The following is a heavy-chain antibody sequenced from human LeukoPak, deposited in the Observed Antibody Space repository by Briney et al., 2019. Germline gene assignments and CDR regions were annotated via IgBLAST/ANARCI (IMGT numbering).Heavy chain of an antibody. CDR1: YDSIGTYL. Sequence: PSETLSLTCTVSYDSIGTYLWNWVRQPAGKGLEWIGRIFASGSTFYSPSLKSRVTMSVDTSKSQFSLKLNSVTAADTAVYYCARGGGYSREVNYYYSLDVWGKGTTVTVSS. CDR2: IFASGST. J-gene: IGHJ6*03. D-gene: IGHD1-26*01. V-gene: IGHV4-4*07. CDR3: ARGGGYSREVNYYYSLDV.